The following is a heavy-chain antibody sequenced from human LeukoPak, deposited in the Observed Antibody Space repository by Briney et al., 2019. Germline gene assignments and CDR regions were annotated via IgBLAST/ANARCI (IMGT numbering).Heavy chain of an antibody. CDR3: AKDRGGLVTAYFDY. V-gene: IGHV3-9*01. CDR1: GFTFDDYA. D-gene: IGHD2-21*02. J-gene: IGHJ4*02. Sequence: GGSLRLSCAASGFTFDDYAMHWVRQAPGKGLEWVSGISWNSGSIGYADSVKGRFAISRDNAKNSLYLQMNSLRAEDTALYYCAKDRGGLVTAYFDYWGQGTLVTVSS. CDR2: ISWNSGSI.